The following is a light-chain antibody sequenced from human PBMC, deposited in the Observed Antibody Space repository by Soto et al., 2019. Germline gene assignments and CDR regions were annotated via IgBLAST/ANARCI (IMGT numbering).Light chain of an antibody. CDR2: LGS. CDR3: IQALQPRT. CDR1: QSLLHSNGYNY. J-gene: IGKJ1*01. Sequence: DIVMTQSPLSLPVTPGEPASISCRSSQSLLHSNGYNYLDWYLQKPGQSPQLLIYLGSNRASGVPDRFSGSGSGTDFTLKISRVEAEDVGVYYCIQALQPRTFGQGTKVEIK. V-gene: IGKV2-28*01.